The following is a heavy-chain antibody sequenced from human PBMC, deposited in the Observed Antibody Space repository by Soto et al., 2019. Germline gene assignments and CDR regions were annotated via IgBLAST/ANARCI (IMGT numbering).Heavy chain of an antibody. Sequence: KPSETLSLTCAVYGGSFSGYYWSWIRQPPGKGLEWIGEINHSGSTNYNPSLKSRVTISVDTSKNQFSLKLSSVTAADTAVYYCARKRSGSGSYYIERLNWFDPWGQGTLVTVSS. V-gene: IGHV4-34*01. CDR3: ARKRSGSGSYYIERLNWFDP. D-gene: IGHD3-10*01. J-gene: IGHJ5*02. CDR1: GGSFSGYY. CDR2: INHSGST.